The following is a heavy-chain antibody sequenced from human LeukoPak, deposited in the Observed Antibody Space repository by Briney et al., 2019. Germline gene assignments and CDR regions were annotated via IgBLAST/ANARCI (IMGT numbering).Heavy chain of an antibody. CDR2: ISGSGGST. V-gene: IGHV3-23*01. D-gene: IGHD6-13*01. CDR1: GFTFSSYA. CDR3: GKEFSSGWFF. J-gene: IGHJ4*02. Sequence: PGGSLRLSCAASGFTFSSYAMSWVRQAPGKGLEWVSAISGSGGSTYYADSVKGRFTISRDNSKDTLYLQLSGLRAEDTAIYYCGKEFSSGWFFWGQGTLVSVSS.